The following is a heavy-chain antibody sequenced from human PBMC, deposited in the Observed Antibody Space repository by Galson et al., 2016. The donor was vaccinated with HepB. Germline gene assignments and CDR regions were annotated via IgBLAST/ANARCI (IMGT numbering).Heavy chain of an antibody. CDR1: GFTFSNYA. J-gene: IGHJ4*02. Sequence: SLRLSCAASGFTFSNYAMSWVRQAPGKGLEWVSSISGSGDSTYYAYSVKGRFTIARDNSKNTLYLQMNSLRAEDTAVYYCTKEALDSDDDWGQGTLVTVSS. CDR2: ISGSGDST. V-gene: IGHV3-23*01. CDR3: TKEALDSDDD. D-gene: IGHD3/OR15-3a*01.